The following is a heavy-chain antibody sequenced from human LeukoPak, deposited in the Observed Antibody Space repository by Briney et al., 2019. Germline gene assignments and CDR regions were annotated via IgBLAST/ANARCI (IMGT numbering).Heavy chain of an antibody. J-gene: IGHJ4*02. D-gene: IGHD2-15*01. CDR2: INAGNGNT. V-gene: IGHV1-3*01. CDR3: AIGYCSGGSCYVFDY. Sequence: ASVKVSCKASGYTFSSYAMHWVRQAPGQRLEWMGWINAGNGNTKYSQKFQGRVTITRDTSASTAYMELSSLRSEDTAVYYCAIGYCSGGSCYVFDYWGQGTLVIVSS. CDR1: GYTFSSYA.